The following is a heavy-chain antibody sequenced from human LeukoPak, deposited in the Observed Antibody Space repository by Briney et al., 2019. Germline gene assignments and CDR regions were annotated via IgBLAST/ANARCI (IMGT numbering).Heavy chain of an antibody. CDR3: ARVSDIMISFGEAISYFDY. CDR1: GGSLNDSD. J-gene: IGHJ4*02. V-gene: IGHV4-34*01. CDR2: ITHSGGT. D-gene: IGHD3-16*02. Sequence: SETLSLTCTLYGGSLNDSDWSWIRQPPGKGLEWIGEITHSGGTHYNPSLWSRLTISTDTSRNKLSLQLTSVTAADTGVYFCARVSDIMISFGEAISYFDYWGQGALVTVSS.